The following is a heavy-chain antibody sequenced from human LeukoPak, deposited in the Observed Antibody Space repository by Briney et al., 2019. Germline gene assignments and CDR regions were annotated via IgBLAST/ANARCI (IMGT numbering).Heavy chain of an antibody. V-gene: IGHV3-64*02. Sequence: GGSLRLSCAASGFTFSEYNMHWVRQAPGKGLEYVSAISTNGGTTHYADSVKGRFTISRDDSKGTLDLQMGSLRPEDLAVYYCARGFRFYGSGIDYWGQGTLVTV. CDR1: GFTFSEYN. D-gene: IGHD3-10*01. CDR3: ARGFRFYGSGIDY. J-gene: IGHJ4*02. CDR2: ISTNGGTT.